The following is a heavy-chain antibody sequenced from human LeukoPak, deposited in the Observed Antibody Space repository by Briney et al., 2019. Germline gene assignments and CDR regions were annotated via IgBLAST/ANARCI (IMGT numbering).Heavy chain of an antibody. Sequence: SETLSLTCTVSGGSISSSSYYWGWIRQPPGKGLEWIGSIYYSGSTYYNPSLKSRVTISVDTSKNQFSLKLSSVTAADTAVYYCARDNGYDILTGTSFDYWGQGTLVTVSS. J-gene: IGHJ4*02. D-gene: IGHD3-9*01. CDR3: ARDNGYDILTGTSFDY. V-gene: IGHV4-39*07. CDR1: GGSISSSSYY. CDR2: IYYSGST.